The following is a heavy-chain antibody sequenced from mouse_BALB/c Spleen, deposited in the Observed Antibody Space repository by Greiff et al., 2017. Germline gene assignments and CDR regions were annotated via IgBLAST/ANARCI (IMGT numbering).Heavy chain of an antibody. CDR3: ARPYDYDVWFAY. V-gene: IGHV3-6*02. CDR1: GYSITSGYY. Sequence: EVKLMESGPGLVKPSQSLSLTCSATGYSITSGYYWNWIRQLPGNILEWMGYISYDGSNNYNPSLKNRISITRDTSKNQFFLKLNSVTTEDTATYYCARPYDYDVWFAYWGQGTLVTVSA. D-gene: IGHD2-4*01. CDR2: ISYDGSN. J-gene: IGHJ3*01.